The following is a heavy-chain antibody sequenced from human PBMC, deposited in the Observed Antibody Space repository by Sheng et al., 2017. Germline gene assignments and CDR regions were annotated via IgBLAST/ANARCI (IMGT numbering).Heavy chain of an antibody. CDR2: ISSSSSYT. D-gene: IGHD3-22*01. J-gene: IGHJ4*02. Sequence: QVQLVESGGGLVKPGGSLRLSCAASGFTFSDYYMSWIRQAPGKGLEWVSYISSSSSYTNYADSVKGRFTISRDNAKNSLYLQMNSLRAEDTAVYYCARASRADYYDSSGYLFDYWGQGTLVTVSS. CDR3: ARASRADYYDSSGYLFDY. CDR1: GFTFSDYY. V-gene: IGHV3-11*05.